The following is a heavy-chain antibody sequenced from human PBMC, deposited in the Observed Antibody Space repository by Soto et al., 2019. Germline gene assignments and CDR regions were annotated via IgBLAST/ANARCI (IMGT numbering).Heavy chain of an antibody. CDR2: ISYSGGST. D-gene: IGHD2-2*01. J-gene: IGHJ4*02. Sequence: GGSLRLSCAASGFTFSNYAMSWVRQAPGKGLEWVSAISYSGGSTDYADSVKGRFTISRDNSKNTLYLQMNSLRAEDTDVYYCAKDSTMNRLGIFDYWGQGTLVTVSS. CDR3: AKDSTMNRLGIFDY. V-gene: IGHV3-23*01. CDR1: GFTFSNYA.